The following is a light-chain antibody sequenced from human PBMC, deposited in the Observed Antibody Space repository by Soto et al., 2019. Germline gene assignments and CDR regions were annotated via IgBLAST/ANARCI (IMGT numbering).Light chain of an antibody. CDR1: QSVSSN. CDR2: GAS. Sequence: EIVMTQSPATLSVSPGERATLSCRASQSVSSNLAWYQQKPGQAPRLLIYGASTRATGIPARFSGSGSGTEFTLTLSSLQSEDFAAYYCQQNNNWPPWTFGQGTRGKIK. J-gene: IGKJ1*01. V-gene: IGKV3D-15*01. CDR3: QQNNNWPPWT.